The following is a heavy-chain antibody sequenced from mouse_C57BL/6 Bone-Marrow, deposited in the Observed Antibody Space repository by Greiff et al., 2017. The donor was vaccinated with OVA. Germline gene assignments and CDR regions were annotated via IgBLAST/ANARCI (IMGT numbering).Heavy chain of an antibody. J-gene: IGHJ4*01. D-gene: IGHD2-5*01. V-gene: IGHV1-15*01. CDR3: TRGYSNYYAMDY. CDR1: GYTFTDYE. CDR2: IDPETGGT. Sequence: QVQLQQSGAELVRPGASVTLSCKASGYTFTDYEMHWVKQTPVHGLEWIGAIDPETGGTAYNQKFKGKAILTADKSSSTAYMELRSLTSEDSAGYYCTRGYSNYYAMDYWGQGTSVTVSS.